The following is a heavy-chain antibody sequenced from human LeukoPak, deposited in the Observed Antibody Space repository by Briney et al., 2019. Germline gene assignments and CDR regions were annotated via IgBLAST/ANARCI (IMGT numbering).Heavy chain of an antibody. V-gene: IGHV3-21*01. CDR3: ARSYCSSTTCGFDP. J-gene: IGHJ5*02. D-gene: IGHD2-2*01. CDR2: ISTSSSYI. CDR1: GFTFSSYS. Sequence: GGSLRLSCAASGFTFSSYSMNWVRQAPGRGLEWVSSISTSSSYIYYADSLKGRFTISRDSAKNSLYLQMNSLRAEDTAVYYCARSYCSSTTCGFDPWGQGTLVTVSS.